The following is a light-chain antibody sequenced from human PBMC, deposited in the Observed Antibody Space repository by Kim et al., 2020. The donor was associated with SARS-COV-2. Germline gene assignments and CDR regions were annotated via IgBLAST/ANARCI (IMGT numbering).Light chain of an antibody. J-gene: IGLJ2*01. Sequence: GQRVTISWSGGTSISGIKLENGYKQLPGTAPKLHILRVGKRPSGVPDRFSGAKSGTSASLAISGLRSEDETEYYCAAWDDSLRAVIFGGGTQLTVL. CDR2: RVG. CDR1: TSISGIKL. CDR3: AAWDDSLRAVI. V-gene: IGLV1-47*01.